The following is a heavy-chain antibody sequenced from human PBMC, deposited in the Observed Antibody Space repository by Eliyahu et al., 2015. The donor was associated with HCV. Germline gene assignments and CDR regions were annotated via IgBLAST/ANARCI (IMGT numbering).Heavy chain of an antibody. CDR2: INHSGST. CDR3: ARGCHRNYDFWSGYKVREGKYYYYGMDV. J-gene: IGHJ6*02. Sequence: CSYSSQPPGKGLEWIGEINHSGSTNYNPSLKSRVTISVDTSKNQFSLKLSSVTAADTAVYYCARGCHRNYDFWSGYKVREGKYYYYGMDVWGQGTTVTVSS. D-gene: IGHD3-3*01. V-gene: IGHV4-34*01.